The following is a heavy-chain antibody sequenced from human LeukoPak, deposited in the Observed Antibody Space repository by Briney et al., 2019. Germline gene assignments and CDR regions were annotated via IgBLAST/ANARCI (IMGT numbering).Heavy chain of an antibody. CDR2: IYYSGST. CDR3: ARERAADHYYYYGMDV. J-gene: IGHJ6*02. CDR1: GGSISSYY. V-gene: IGHV4-59*01. Sequence: SETLSLTCTVSGGSISSYYWSWIRQPPGKGLEWIGTIYYSGSTNYNPSPKSRVTISVDTSKNHFSLKLSSVTAADTAVYYCARERAADHYYYYGMDVWGQGTTVTVSS. D-gene: IGHD6-13*01.